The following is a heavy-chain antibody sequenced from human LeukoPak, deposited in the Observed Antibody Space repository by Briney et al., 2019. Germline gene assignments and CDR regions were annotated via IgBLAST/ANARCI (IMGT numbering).Heavy chain of an antibody. V-gene: IGHV3-21*01. Sequence: GRSLRLSCAASGFTFSSYGMHWVRQAPGKGLEWVSSISSSGTYIYYTDSVKGRFTISRDNAKNSLYLQMNSLRAEDTAVYYCARDALAAAGTGAGYWGQGTLVTVSS. CDR2: ISSSGTYI. J-gene: IGHJ4*02. CDR1: GFTFSSYG. D-gene: IGHD6-13*01. CDR3: ARDALAAAGTGAGY.